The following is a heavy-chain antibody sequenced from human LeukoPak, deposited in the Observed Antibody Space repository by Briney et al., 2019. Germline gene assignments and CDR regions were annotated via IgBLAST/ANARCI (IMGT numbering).Heavy chain of an antibody. CDR3: ARDPGYYGSGSYYPYYYMDV. V-gene: IGHV1-69*05. CDR1: GCTFSSYA. J-gene: IGHJ6*03. CDR2: IIPNIGTA. D-gene: IGHD3-10*01. Sequence: SVKVSCKASGCTFSSYAISWVRQAPGQGLEWMGGIIPNIGTANYAQKFQGRVTITTDKSTSTAYMELSSLRSEDTAVYYCARDPGYYGSGSYYPYYYMDVWGKGTTVTVSS.